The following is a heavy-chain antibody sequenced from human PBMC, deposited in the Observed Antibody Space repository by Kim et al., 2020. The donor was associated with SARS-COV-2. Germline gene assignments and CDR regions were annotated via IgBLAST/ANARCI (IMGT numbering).Heavy chain of an antibody. J-gene: IGHJ6*02. D-gene: IGHD2-21*02. Sequence: GGSLRLSCAASGFSFSSCAMHWVRQAPGKGLEWVGRIKSKINGGTTGYAAPVKGRFTISRDDSKNTLYLQMSSLKTEDTAVYYCTSDFGDYCGGDCYSRVWGLGTTVTVSS. CDR2: IKSKINGGTT. CDR3: TSDFGDYCGGDCYSRV. CDR1: GFSFSSCA. V-gene: IGHV3-15*01.